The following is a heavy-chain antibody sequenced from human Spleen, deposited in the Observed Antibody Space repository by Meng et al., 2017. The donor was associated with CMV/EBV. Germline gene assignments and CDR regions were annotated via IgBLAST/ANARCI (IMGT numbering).Heavy chain of an antibody. CDR2: IYYSGST. J-gene: IGHJ4*02. V-gene: IGHV4-39*07. CDR1: GGSISSSSYY. CDR3: ARELTGYFDY. Sequence: QLQLQESGPGLVKPSETLSLTGTVSGGSISSSSYYWGWIRQPPGKGLEWIGSIYYSGSTYYNPSLKSRVTISVDTSKNQFSLKLSSVTAADTAVYYCARELTGYFDYWGQGTLVTVSS.